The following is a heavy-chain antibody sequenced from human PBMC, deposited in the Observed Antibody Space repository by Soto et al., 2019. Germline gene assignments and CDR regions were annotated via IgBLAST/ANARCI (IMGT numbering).Heavy chain of an antibody. CDR2: ISSSSSYI. CDR1: GFTFSSYS. D-gene: IGHD3-10*01. CDR3: ARAILMVRGVISCFDP. J-gene: IGHJ5*02. Sequence: EVQVVESGGGLVKPGGSLRLSCAASGFTFSSYSMNWVRQAPGKGLEWVSSISSSSSYIYYADSVKGRFTISRDNAKNSLYLQMNSLRAEDTAVYYCARAILMVRGVISCFDPWGQGTLVTVSS. V-gene: IGHV3-21*01.